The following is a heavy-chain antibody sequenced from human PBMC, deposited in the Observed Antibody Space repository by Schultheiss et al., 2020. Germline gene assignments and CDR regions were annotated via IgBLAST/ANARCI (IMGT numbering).Heavy chain of an antibody. Sequence: GGSLRLSCAASGFTVSSNYMSWVRQAPGKGLEWVSAISGSGGSTYYADSVKGRFTISRDNAKNSLYLQMNSLRAEDTAVYYCARELATWEDYWGQGTLVTVSS. V-gene: IGHV3-23*01. CDR2: ISGSGGST. J-gene: IGHJ4*02. CDR3: ARELATWEDY. CDR1: GFTVSSNY. D-gene: IGHD1-26*01.